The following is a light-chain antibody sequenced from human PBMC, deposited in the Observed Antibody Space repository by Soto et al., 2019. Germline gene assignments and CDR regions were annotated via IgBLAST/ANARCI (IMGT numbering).Light chain of an antibody. V-gene: IGKV3-11*02. Sequence: EIVLTQSPATLSLSPGERATLSCRASQTVGSYLAWFRQTPGQTPRLLIYDTSIRATGVPARFSGSGSGRDFTLTICSLEAEDFAIYYCQQRSDWPPTFVQGTKGDIK. CDR2: DTS. CDR1: QTVGSY. CDR3: QQRSDWPPT. J-gene: IGKJ1*01.